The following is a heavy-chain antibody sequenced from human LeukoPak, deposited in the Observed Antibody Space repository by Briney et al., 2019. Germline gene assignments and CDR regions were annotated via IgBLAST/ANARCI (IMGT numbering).Heavy chain of an antibody. J-gene: IGHJ4*02. CDR2: IYYSGST. Sequence: SETLSLTCTVSVGSISSYYWSWIRQPPGKGLEWIGDIYYSGSTNYNPSLQSRVSISSDTSKKQFSLELCSVTAADTAVYYCARLKATVSIHAYFDSWGQGTLVTVSS. CDR1: VGSISSYY. CDR3: ARLKATVSIHAYFDS. V-gene: IGHV4-59*01. D-gene: IGHD4-17*01.